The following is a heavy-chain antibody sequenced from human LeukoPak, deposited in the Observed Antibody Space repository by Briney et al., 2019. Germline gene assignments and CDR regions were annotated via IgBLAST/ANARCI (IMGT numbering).Heavy chain of an antibody. CDR3: ARTVVTATIDGFQI. CDR2: VHETGYA. V-gene: IGHV4-38-2*02. D-gene: IGHD2-21*02. CDR1: GSSFRSGHY. J-gene: IGHJ3*02. Sequence: SETLSLTCSVSGSSFRSGHYWGWIRQSSGEGLEWIGNVHETGYANYNPSLRSRVTISVDPSKSQFFLRLTSVTAADTAVYYCARTVVTATIDGFQIWGQGTMVTVSS.